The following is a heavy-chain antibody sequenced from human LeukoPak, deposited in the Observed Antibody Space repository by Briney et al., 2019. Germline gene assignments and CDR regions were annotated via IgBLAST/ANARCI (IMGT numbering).Heavy chain of an antibody. CDR1: GYTFTSYY. J-gene: IGHJ4*02. Sequence: ASVKVSCKASGYTFTSYYMHWVRQAPGQGLEWMGWISAYNGNTNYAQKLQGRVTMTTDTSTSTAYMELRSLRSDDTAVYYCARDRSGWYPGYWGQGTLVTVSS. D-gene: IGHD6-19*01. V-gene: IGHV1-18*04. CDR2: ISAYNGNT. CDR3: ARDRSGWYPGY.